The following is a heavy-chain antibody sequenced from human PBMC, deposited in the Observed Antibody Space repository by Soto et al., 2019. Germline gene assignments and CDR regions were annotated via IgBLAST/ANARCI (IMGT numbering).Heavy chain of an antibody. D-gene: IGHD3-3*01. CDR2: ISWNSGSI. CDR3: AKDRSESGYSTDYMDV. Sequence: GGSLRLSCAASGFTFDDYAMHWVRQAPGKGLEWVSGISWNSGSIGYADSVKGRFTISRDNAKNSLYLQMNSLRAEDTALYYCAKDRSESGYSTDYMDVWGKGTTVTVSS. J-gene: IGHJ6*03. V-gene: IGHV3-9*01. CDR1: GFTFDDYA.